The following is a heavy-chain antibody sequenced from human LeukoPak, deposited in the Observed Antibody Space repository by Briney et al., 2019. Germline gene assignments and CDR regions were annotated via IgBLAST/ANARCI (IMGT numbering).Heavy chain of an antibody. V-gene: IGHV3-43*02. CDR3: ARGTGSGSYLLDY. CDR2: ISGPGSVT. J-gene: IGHJ4*02. D-gene: IGHD6-6*01. Sequence: GGSLRLSCAGSGFTFDDYAMHWIRQPPGKGLPWVSLISGPGSVTHQADSVKGRFTISRDNSKNSLYLQMSSLRTEDTALYYCARGTGSGSYLLDYWGQGTLVTVSS. CDR1: GFTFDDYA.